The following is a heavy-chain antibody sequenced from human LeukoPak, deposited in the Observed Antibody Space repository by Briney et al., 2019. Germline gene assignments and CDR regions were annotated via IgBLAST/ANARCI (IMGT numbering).Heavy chain of an antibody. V-gene: IGHV4-59*01. CDR2: IYNIGST. Sequence: SETLSLTCTVSGGSISSYYWTWIRQPPGKGLEWIGFIYNIGSTTYNPSLKSRVTISVDTSKNQFSLKLSSVTAADTAVYYCARDPVSMVRGGYFDYWGQGTLVTVSS. J-gene: IGHJ4*02. CDR1: GGSISSYY. D-gene: IGHD3-10*01. CDR3: ARDPVSMVRGGYFDY.